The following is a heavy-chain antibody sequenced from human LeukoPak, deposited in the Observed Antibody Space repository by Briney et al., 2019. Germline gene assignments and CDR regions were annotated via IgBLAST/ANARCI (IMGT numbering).Heavy chain of an antibody. D-gene: IGHD3-22*01. V-gene: IGHV3-21*01. CDR1: GFTFSSYS. CDR3: ARGSYYDSSGYSPEYYYYGMDV. Sequence: GGSLRLSCAASGFTFSSYSMNWVRQAPGKGLEWVSSISSSSSYIYYADSVKGRFTISRDNAMNSLYLQMNSLRAEDTAVYYCARGSYYDSSGYSPEYYYYGMDVWGQGTTVTVSS. CDR2: ISSSSSYI. J-gene: IGHJ6*02.